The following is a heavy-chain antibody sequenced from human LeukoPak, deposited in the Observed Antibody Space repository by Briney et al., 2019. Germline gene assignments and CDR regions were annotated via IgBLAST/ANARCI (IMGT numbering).Heavy chain of an antibody. CDR2: ISSTSINI. CDR1: GFTFTSYE. D-gene: IGHD2/OR15-2a*01. Sequence: GGSLRLSRAASGFTFTSYEMNWVRQAPGKGLEWVSYISSTSININYADSEKGRFTISRYNAKNSLSLQMNSLRAEDTAIYYCARGDYFQFDSWGQGTLVTVSS. J-gene: IGHJ4*02. V-gene: IGHV3-48*03. CDR3: ARGDYFQFDS.